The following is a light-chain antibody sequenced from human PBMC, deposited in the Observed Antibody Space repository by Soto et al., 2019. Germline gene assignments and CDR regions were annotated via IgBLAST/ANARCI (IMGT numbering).Light chain of an antibody. V-gene: IGKV1-27*01. Sequence: DIQMTQSPSSLSTSAGDRVTITCRASQDISNYLAWYQQKPGKAPKFLIYAASILQSGVPSRFSGGGSGTDFALTISSLQPEDVATYYCQTYISDPPTFGQGTKVEIK. CDR2: AAS. CDR1: QDISNY. CDR3: QTYISDPPT. J-gene: IGKJ1*01.